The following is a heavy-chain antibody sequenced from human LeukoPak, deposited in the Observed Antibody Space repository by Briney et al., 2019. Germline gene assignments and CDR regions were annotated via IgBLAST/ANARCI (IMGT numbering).Heavy chain of an antibody. J-gene: IGHJ3*02. CDR2: VIPHSGGT. CDR1: GYTFTVYY. CDR3: TRGILLKERGTFDI. V-gene: IGHV1-2*02. D-gene: IGHD1-1*01. Sequence: GASVKVSCKASGYTFTVYYIHWVRQAPGQGPEWMGWVIPHSGGTTYAQKFQGRVTMTSDTSVNTAYMELSGLRFDGTAVYYCTRGILLKERGTFDIWGQGTMVTVSS.